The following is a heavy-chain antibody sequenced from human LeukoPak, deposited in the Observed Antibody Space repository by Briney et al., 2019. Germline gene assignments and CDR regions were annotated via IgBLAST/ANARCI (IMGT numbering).Heavy chain of an antibody. CDR1: GFTFSSYA. CDR2: IYTSGST. Sequence: GSLRLSCAASGFTFSSYAMSWVRQAPGKGLEWIGRIYTSGSTNYNPSLKSRVTISVDTSKNQFSLKLSSVTAADTAVYYCARGYPSLIGNNWFDPWGQGTLVTVSS. J-gene: IGHJ5*02. CDR3: ARGYPSLIGNNWFDP. V-gene: IGHV4-4*08. D-gene: IGHD3-22*01.